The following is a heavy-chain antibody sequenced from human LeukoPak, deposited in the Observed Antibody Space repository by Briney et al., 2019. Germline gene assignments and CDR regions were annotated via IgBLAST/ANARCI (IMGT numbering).Heavy chain of an antibody. CDR1: GFTFSNSW. V-gene: IGHV3-7*01. CDR3: ARDRGWQQFDY. D-gene: IGHD5-24*01. J-gene: IGHJ4*02. Sequence: GGSLRLSCAASGFTFSNSWMTWVRQTPGKGLERVANIKEDGSETYYVDSVRGRFSISRDNAKNSMYLEMNSLRAEGTAVYFCARDRGWQQFDYWGQGTLVTVSS. CDR2: IKEDGSET.